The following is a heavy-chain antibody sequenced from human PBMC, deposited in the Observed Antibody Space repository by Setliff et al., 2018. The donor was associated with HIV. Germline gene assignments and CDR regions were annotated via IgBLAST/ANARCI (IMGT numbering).Heavy chain of an antibody. J-gene: IGHJ4*02. V-gene: IGHV4-39*01. CDR3: ARRGSSGWSLDY. CDR1: GGSSSSSYY. Sequence: SETLSLTCTVSGGSSSSSYYWGWIRQPPGKGLEWIGSIYYSGSTYYNPSLKSRLTISVDTSKNQFSLKLSSVTAADTAVYFCARRGSSGWSLDYWGQGTLVTVSS. CDR2: IYYSGST. D-gene: IGHD6-19*01.